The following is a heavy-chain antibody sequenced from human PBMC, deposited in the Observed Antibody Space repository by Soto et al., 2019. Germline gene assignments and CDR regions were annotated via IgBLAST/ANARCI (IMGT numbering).Heavy chain of an antibody. J-gene: IGHJ4*02. D-gene: IGHD3-10*01. Sequence: EVQLLESGGGLVQPGGSLRLSCAASGFSFRNYAMSWVRQAPGKGLEWISTLTGSCSNIYYADSVKARFAISRDNSRNTLYLQMTSLTAEDTAVYYCANGRATYGLLTHDYWGQGTLVTVSS. CDR1: GFSFRNYA. CDR3: ANGRATYGLLTHDY. V-gene: IGHV3-23*01. CDR2: LTGSCSNI.